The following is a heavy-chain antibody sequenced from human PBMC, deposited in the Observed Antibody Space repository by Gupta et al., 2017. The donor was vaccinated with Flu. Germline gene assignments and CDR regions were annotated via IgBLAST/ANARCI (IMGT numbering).Heavy chain of an antibody. V-gene: IGHV6-1*01. Sequence: QVQLQQSGPGLVKPSQTLSLTCAIPGDSVSSNSAAWNWIRQSPSRGLEWLGRTYYRSKWYNDYAVSVKSRITINPDTSKNQFSLQLNSVTPEDTAVYYCAREGKRSGYDDSPYYYGMDVWGQGTTVTVSS. CDR1: GDSVSSNSAA. J-gene: IGHJ6*02. CDR2: TYYRSKWYN. CDR3: AREGKRSGYDDSPYYYGMDV. D-gene: IGHD5-12*01.